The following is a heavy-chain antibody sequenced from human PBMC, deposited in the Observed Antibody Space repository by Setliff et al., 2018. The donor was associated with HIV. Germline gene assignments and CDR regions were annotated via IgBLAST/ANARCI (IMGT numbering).Heavy chain of an antibody. J-gene: IGHJ5*02. Sequence: SETLSLTCTVSGGSISSSSHYWGWIRQSPGKGLEWIGEINHRGSTNYNPSLKSRVTISVDTSKNQFSLKLYSVTAADTSVYSCARRWGIRGYSSWGQGTLVTVSS. CDR1: GGSISSSSHY. CDR2: INHRGST. CDR3: ARRWGIRGYSS. D-gene: IGHD5-18*01. V-gene: IGHV4-39*07.